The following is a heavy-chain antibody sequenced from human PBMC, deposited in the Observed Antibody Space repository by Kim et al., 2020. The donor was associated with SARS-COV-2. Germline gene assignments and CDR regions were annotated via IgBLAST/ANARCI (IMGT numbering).Heavy chain of an antibody. D-gene: IGHD2-2*02. Sequence: SETLSLTXTVSGGSISSYYWSWIRQPAGKGLEWIGRIYTSGSTNYNPSLKSRVTMSVDTSKNQFSLKLSSVTAADTAVYYCARDREYQLLYPVYWFDPWGQGTLVTVSS. CDR3: ARDREYQLLYPVYWFDP. J-gene: IGHJ5*02. CDR2: IYTSGST. CDR1: GGSISSYY. V-gene: IGHV4-4*07.